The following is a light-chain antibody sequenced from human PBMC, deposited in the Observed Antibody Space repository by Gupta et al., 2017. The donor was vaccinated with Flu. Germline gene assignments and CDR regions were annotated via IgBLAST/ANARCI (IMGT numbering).Light chain of an antibody. V-gene: IGKV3-11*01. CDR3: QQRSVWPLT. CDR2: HAS. CDR1: ESIGDY. Sequence: EIVLTQSPVTLSLSPGVTATLSCRTSESIGDYLSWFQQKPGQAPRLLIYHASKRANGIPPRFSGSGSGTEFTLTISSLEPEDFAIYYCQQRSVWPLTFGRGTKVEIK. J-gene: IGKJ4*01.